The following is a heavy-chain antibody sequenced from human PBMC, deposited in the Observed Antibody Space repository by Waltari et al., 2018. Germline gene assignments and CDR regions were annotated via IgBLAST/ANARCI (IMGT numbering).Heavy chain of an antibody. D-gene: IGHD6-19*01. CDR1: GYTFTSYD. J-gene: IGHJ6*02. CDR2: MNTNSGNT. V-gene: IGHV1-8*01. CDR3: ARGPFGGSGWYFLYYYGMDV. Sequence: QVQLVQSGAEVKTPGASVKVSCKASGYTFTSYDINWVRQATGPGLEWMGWMNTNSGNTGYAQKFQGRVTMTRNTSISTAYMELSSLRSEDTAVYYCARGPFGGSGWYFLYYYGMDVWGQGTTVTVSS.